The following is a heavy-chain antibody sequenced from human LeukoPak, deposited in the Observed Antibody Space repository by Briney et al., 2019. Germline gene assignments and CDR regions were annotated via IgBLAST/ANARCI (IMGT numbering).Heavy chain of an antibody. CDR3: ARDLGGSYGGGGAFDI. J-gene: IGHJ3*02. V-gene: IGHV3-21*01. CDR2: ISSSSSYI. CDR1: GFTFSSYS. Sequence: GGSLRLSCAASGFTFSSYSMNWVRQAPGKGLEWVSSISSSSSYIYYADSVKGRFTISRDNAKNSLYLQMNSLRAENTAVHYCARDLGGSYGGGGAFDIWGQGTMVTVSS. D-gene: IGHD1-26*01.